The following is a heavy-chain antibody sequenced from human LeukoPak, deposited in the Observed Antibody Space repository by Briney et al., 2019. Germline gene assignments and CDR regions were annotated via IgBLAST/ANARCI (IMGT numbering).Heavy chain of an antibody. CDR3: ARDYDILTQ. CDR2: IYPNSGDT. Sequence: GASVKVSCKASGYTLTGYYMHWVRQAPGQGLEWMGWIYPNSGDTNYVQKFQGRVTMTRDTSITTAYMELSRLTSDDTAVYYCARDYDILTQWGQGTLVTVSS. CDR1: GYTLTGYY. V-gene: IGHV1-2*02. D-gene: IGHD3-9*01. J-gene: IGHJ4*02.